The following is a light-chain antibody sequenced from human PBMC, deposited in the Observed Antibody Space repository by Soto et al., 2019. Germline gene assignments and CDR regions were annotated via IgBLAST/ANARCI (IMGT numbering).Light chain of an antibody. CDR3: QKYDSAPWT. V-gene: IGKV1-27*01. CDR2: SAS. J-gene: IGKJ1*01. CDR1: QGIGNS. Sequence: IQMTQSPSSLSASVGDRVIITCRASQGIGNSLAWYQQKAGRVPKLLMHSASTLLSGVPSQFSGSGSGTDFTLTISSLQPEDVATYYCQKYDSAPWTFGQGTKVEIK.